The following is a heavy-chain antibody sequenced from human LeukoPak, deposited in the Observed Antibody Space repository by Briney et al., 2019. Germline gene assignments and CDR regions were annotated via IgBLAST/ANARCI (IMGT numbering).Heavy chain of an antibody. D-gene: IGHD3-3*01. CDR3: AKGTHYDFWSGEYDY. CDR2: ISWNSGSI. J-gene: IGHJ4*02. V-gene: IGHV3-9*01. CDR1: GFTFDDYA. Sequence: PGGSLRLSCAASGFTFDDYAMHWVRQAPGKGLEWVSGISWNSGSIGYADSVKGRFTISRDNAKNSLYLQMNSLGAEDTALYYCAKGTHYDFWSGEYDYWGQGTLVTVSS.